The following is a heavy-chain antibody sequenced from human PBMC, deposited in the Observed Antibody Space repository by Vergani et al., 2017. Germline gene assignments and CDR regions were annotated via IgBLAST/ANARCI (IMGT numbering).Heavy chain of an antibody. CDR1: GGTFNIYS. Sequence: QVQLVQSGAEVKKPGSSVKVSCKASGGTFNIYSVSWLRQAPGQGPEWMGGITPFFPTGHYAQKFQGRVTITADESATTVYMELSSLRSEDTAVYYCARVMYRDEASTGYRLEGMDIWGQGTTVT. CDR2: ITPFFPTG. CDR3: ARVMYRDEASTGYRLEGMDI. D-gene: IGHD3-9*01. V-gene: IGHV1-69*12. J-gene: IGHJ6*02.